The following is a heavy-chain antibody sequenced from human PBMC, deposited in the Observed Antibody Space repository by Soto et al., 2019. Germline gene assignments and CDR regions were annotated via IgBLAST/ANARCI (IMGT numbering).Heavy chain of an antibody. CDR3: ARSGYCSSTSCYGVWFDP. Sequence: QVQLVQSGAEVKKPGSSVKVSCKASGGTFSSYAISWVRQAPGQGIECMGGIIPIFGTANYAQKFQGRVTITADESTSTAYMELSSLRSDDTAVYYCARSGYCSSTSCYGVWFDPWGQGTLVTVSS. CDR1: GGTFSSYA. V-gene: IGHV1-69*01. D-gene: IGHD2-2*03. CDR2: IIPIFGTA. J-gene: IGHJ5*02.